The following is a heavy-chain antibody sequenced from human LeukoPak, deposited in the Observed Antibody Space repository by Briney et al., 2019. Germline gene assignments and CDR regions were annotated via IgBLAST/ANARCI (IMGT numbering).Heavy chain of an antibody. Sequence: GGSLRLSCAASGFTFSSYDMHWVRQAPGKGLEWVAFIRFDGSNKYYADSVKGRFTISRDNSKNTLYLQMNSLRAEDTAVYYCAKVRTTLMIVVINDAFDIWGQGTMVTVPS. V-gene: IGHV3-30*02. CDR2: IRFDGSNK. J-gene: IGHJ3*02. CDR3: AKVRTTLMIVVINDAFDI. D-gene: IGHD3-22*01. CDR1: GFTFSSYD.